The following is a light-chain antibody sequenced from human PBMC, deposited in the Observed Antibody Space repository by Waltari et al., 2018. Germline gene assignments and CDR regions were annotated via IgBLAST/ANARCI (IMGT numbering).Light chain of an antibody. J-gene: IGKJ2*01. Sequence: DIVLTQSPATLSLSPGESATFSCRASQSVSSYIAWYQQKPGQAPRLLIYDASNRATGIPARFSGSGSGTDFTLTITSLEPEDFGVYYCQHRRNWPPGYTFGPGTKLESK. CDR2: DAS. CDR3: QHRRNWPPGYT. V-gene: IGKV3-11*01. CDR1: QSVSSY.